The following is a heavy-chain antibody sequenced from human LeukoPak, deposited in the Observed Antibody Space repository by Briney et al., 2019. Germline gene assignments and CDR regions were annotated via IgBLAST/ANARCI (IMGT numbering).Heavy chain of an antibody. V-gene: IGHV3-9*01. CDR2: ITWNTGSI. CDR3: AKDMVYDFSSGSPPAFDY. CDR1: GFSFDDYA. Sequence: GGSLRLSCAASGFSFDDYAMHCVRQAPGKGLEWVSGITWNTGSIGYADSVKGRFTISRDNAKNSLYLQMNSLRVEDTALYYCAKDMVYDFSSGSPPAFDYWGQGTLVTVSS. D-gene: IGHD3-3*01. J-gene: IGHJ4*02.